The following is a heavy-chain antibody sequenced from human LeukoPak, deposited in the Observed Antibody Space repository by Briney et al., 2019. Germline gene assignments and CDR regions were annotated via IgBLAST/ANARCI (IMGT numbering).Heavy chain of an antibody. J-gene: IGHJ4*02. Sequence: SETLSLTCTVSGDSVNDYYWNWIRQPPGKGLEWIGEINHSGSTNYNPSLKSRVTISVDTSKNQFSLKLSSVTAADTAVYYCATLYYFDYWGQGTLVTVSS. CDR1: GDSVNDYY. V-gene: IGHV4-34*01. CDR2: INHSGST. D-gene: IGHD3-16*01. CDR3: ATLYYFDY.